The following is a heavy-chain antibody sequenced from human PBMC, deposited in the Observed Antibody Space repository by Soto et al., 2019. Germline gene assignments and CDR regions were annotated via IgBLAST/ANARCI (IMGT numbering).Heavy chain of an antibody. V-gene: IGHV6-1*01. CDR2: TYYRSKWYN. Sequence: SQTLSLTCASSGDSVSSNSAAWNWIRQSPSRGLEWLGRTYYRSKWYNDYAVSVKSRITINPDTSKNQFSLQLNSVTPEDTAVYYCARAIVVVPAAMWGGVFFDPWGQGTLVTVSS. CDR1: GDSVSSNSAA. J-gene: IGHJ5*02. CDR3: ARAIVVVPAAMWGGVFFDP. D-gene: IGHD2-2*01.